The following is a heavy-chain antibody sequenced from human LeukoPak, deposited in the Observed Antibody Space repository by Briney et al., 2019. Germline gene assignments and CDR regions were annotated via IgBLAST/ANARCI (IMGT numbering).Heavy chain of an antibody. J-gene: IGHJ4*02. D-gene: IGHD3-10*01. V-gene: IGHV3-7*03. Sequence: GGSLRLSCAASGFTFSSYWMSWVRQAPGKGLEWVANIKQDGSEKYYVDSVKGRFTISRDNAKNTLYLQMNSLRAEDTAVYYCARARNGDPYDYWGQGTLVTVSS. CDR3: ARARNGDPYDY. CDR1: GFTFSSYW. CDR2: IKQDGSEK.